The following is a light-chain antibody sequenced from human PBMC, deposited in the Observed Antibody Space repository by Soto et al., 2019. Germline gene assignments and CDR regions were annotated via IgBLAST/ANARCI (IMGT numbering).Light chain of an antibody. Sequence: ENLLTQSPGTLSLSPGEGATLSCRASRGVSANYLAWYQQKPGQAPTLLIYGASIRAAGIPDRFSGSGSGTDFTLTISRLEPEDFAVYYCQQYGSSPTTFGQGTKVDIK. CDR3: QQYGSSPTT. CDR1: RGVSANY. CDR2: GAS. J-gene: IGKJ1*01. V-gene: IGKV3-20*01.